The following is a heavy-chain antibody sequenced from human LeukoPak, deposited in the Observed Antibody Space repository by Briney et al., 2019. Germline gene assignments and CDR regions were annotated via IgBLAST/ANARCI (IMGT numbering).Heavy chain of an antibody. D-gene: IGHD1-26*01. CDR3: ARETVGATPRFDY. Sequence: SETLSLTCTVSGGSISSSSYYWGWIRQPPGKGLEGIGSIYYSGSTYYNPSLKSRVTISVDTSKHQFSLKLSSVTAADTAVYYCARETVGATPRFDYWGQGTLVSVPS. V-gene: IGHV4-39*02. J-gene: IGHJ4*02. CDR1: GGSISSSSYY. CDR2: IYYSGST.